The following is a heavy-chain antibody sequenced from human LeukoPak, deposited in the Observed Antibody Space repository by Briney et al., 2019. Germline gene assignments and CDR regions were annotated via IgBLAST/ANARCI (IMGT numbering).Heavy chain of an antibody. CDR1: GGSFSGYY. J-gene: IGHJ3*02. CDR2: INHSGST. D-gene: IGHD6-13*01. V-gene: IGHV4-34*01. CDR3: ARAYSSSWYRMRAFDI. Sequence: SETLSLTCAVYGGSFSGYYWSWIRQPPGKGLEWIGEINHSGSTNYNPSLKSRVTISVDTSKNQFSLKLSSVTAADTAVYYCARAYSSSWYRMRAFDIWGQGTMVTVSS.